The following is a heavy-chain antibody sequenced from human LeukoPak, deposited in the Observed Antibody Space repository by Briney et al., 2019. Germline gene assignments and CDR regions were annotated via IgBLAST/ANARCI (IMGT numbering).Heavy chain of an antibody. CDR1: GFTFSSYA. CDR3: AKDPTMIVVVIPDY. J-gene: IGHJ4*02. D-gene: IGHD3-22*01. Sequence: GGSLRLSCAASGFTFSSYAMSWVRQAPGKGPEWASAISGSGGSTYYADSVKGRFTISRDNSKNTLYLQMNSLRAEDTAVYYCAKDPTMIVVVIPDYWGQGTLVTVSS. V-gene: IGHV3-23*01. CDR2: ISGSGGST.